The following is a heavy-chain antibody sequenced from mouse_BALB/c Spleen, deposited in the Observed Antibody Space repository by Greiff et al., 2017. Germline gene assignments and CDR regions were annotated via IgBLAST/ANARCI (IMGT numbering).Heavy chain of an antibody. J-gene: IGHJ2*01. CDR1: GYTFTDYA. CDR3: AVRTPLGY. V-gene: IGHV1S137*01. D-gene: IGHD3-2*02. Sequence: VKLLESGAELVRPGVSVKISCKGSGYTFTDYAMHWVKQSHAKSLEWIGVISTYYGDASYNQKFKGKATMTVDKSSSTAYMELARLTSEDSAIYYCAVRTPLGYWGQGTTLTVSS. CDR2: ISTYYGDA.